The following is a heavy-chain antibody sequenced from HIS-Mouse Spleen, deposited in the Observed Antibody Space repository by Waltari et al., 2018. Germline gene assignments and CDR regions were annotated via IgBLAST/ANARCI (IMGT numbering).Heavy chain of an antibody. Sequence: QLQLQESGPGLVKPSETLSLTCTSPGGSINISRYHWGWIGQPPGQGLEWIGSIYYSGSTYYNPSLKSRVTISVDTSKNQFSLKLSSVTAADTAVYYCAREIPYSSSWYDWYFDLWGRGTLVTVSS. D-gene: IGHD6-13*01. V-gene: IGHV4-39*07. CDR1: GGSINISRYH. J-gene: IGHJ2*01. CDR3: AREIPYSSSWYDWYFDL. CDR2: IYYSGST.